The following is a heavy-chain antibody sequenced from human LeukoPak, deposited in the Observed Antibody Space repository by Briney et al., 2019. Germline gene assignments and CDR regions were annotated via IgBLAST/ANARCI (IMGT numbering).Heavy chain of an antibody. CDR1: GGSISSYY. Sequence: SETLSLTCTVSGGSISSYYWSWIRQPPGKGLEWIGYIYYSGSTNYNPSLKSRVTISVGTSKNQFSLKLSSVTAADTAVYYCARGGEYYDFWSGYFPTTPYGMDVWGQGTTVTVSS. CDR2: IYYSGST. J-gene: IGHJ6*02. V-gene: IGHV4-59*01. CDR3: ARGGEYYDFWSGYFPTTPYGMDV. D-gene: IGHD3-3*01.